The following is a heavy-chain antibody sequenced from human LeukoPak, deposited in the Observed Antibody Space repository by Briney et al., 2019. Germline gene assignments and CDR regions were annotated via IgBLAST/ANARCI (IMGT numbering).Heavy chain of an antibody. CDR2: INHSGST. J-gene: IGHJ4*02. V-gene: IGHV4-34*01. D-gene: IGHD5-18*01. CDR1: GGSIGSHY. CDR3: ARRGYSHRAAGKPSGFYDY. Sequence: SETLSLTCTVSGGSIGSHYWSWIRQPPGKGLEWIGEINHSGSTNYNPSLKSRVTISVDTSKNQFSLKLSSVTAADTAVYYCARRGYSHRAAGKPSGFYDYWGQGTLVTVSS.